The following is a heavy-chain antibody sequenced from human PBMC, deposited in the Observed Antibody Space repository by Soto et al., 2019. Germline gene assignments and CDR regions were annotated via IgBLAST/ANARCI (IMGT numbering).Heavy chain of an antibody. CDR3: ARGNRWVRCACMDV. CDR1: GFTFSSYE. CDR2: ISSSGSTI. J-gene: IGHJ6*02. Sequence: GGALRLSCAASGFTFSSYEMNWVRQAPGRGLDWVSYISSSGSTIYYADSVKGRFTISRENAKNSLYLQMNSLRAEDTAVSYCARGNRWVRCACMDVWGQGTTVTVSS. D-gene: IGHD3-10*01. V-gene: IGHV3-48*03.